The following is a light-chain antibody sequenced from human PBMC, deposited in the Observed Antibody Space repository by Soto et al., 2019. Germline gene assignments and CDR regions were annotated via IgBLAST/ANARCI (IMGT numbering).Light chain of an antibody. V-gene: IGKV3-15*01. CDR2: GAS. J-gene: IGKJ1*01. CDR1: QSVSSN. Sequence: EIVMTQSPATLSVSPGERATLSCRVSQSVSSNLAWYQQKPGQAPRLLIYGASTRATGIPARFSGGGSGTEFTLTISSLQSEDFAVYYCQHYNNWPPWPFGQGTKVEIK. CDR3: QHYNNWPPWP.